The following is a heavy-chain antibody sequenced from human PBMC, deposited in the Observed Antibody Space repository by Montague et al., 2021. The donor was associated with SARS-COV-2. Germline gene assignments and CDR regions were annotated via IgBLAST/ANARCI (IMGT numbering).Heavy chain of an antibody. CDR1: GTSITSYY. D-gene: IGHD3-10*01. Sequence: SETLSLTCSVSGTSITSYYWNWIRQPAGKGLEWIGYIYDSGSTNXSPSLKSRVTMSVDTSKNQMSLKLTSVTAADTAVYYCARGCLSYFGAGSHCYGLDVWGQGTPVTVSS. J-gene: IGHJ6*02. CDR2: IYDSGST. V-gene: IGHV4-59*01. CDR3: ARGCLSYFGAGSHCYGLDV.